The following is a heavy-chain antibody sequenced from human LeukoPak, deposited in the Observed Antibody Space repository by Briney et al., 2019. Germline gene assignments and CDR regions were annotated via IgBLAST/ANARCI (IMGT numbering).Heavy chain of an antibody. V-gene: IGHV3-30*02. CDR3: AKLLSNSGRFLY. J-gene: IGHJ4*02. CDR2: IRNDGSNK. D-gene: IGHD4-23*01. CDR1: GFTFSSYG. Sequence: GGSLRLSCAASGFTFSSYGMHWVRQAPGKGLEGVAFIRNDGSNKYYADSVKGRFTISRDNSKNTLYLQMNSLRAEDTAVYYCAKLLSNSGRFLYWGQGTLVTVSS.